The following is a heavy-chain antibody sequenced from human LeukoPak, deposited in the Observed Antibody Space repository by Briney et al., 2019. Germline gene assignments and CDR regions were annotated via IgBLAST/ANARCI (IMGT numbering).Heavy chain of an antibody. CDR3: ARDGDPWVSTEDWFDP. Sequence: SETLSLTCTVSGGSISSYYWSWIRQPAGKGLEWIGRIYTSGSTNYNPSLKSRVTMSVDTSKNQFSLKLSSVTAADTAVYYCARDGDPWVSTEDWFDPWGQGTLVTVSS. CDR1: GGSISSYY. CDR2: IYTSGST. D-gene: IGHD7-27*01. V-gene: IGHV4-4*07. J-gene: IGHJ5*02.